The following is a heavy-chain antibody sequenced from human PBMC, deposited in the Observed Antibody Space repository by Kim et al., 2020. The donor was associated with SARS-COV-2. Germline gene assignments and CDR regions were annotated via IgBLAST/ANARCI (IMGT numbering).Heavy chain of an antibody. Sequence: ADSVKGRFTISRDNSKNTLYRQMNSLRAEDTAVYYCARSGSGSYYGWFDPWGQGTLVTVSS. J-gene: IGHJ5*02. D-gene: IGHD3-10*01. CDR3: ARSGSGSYYGWFDP. V-gene: IGHV3-30*01.